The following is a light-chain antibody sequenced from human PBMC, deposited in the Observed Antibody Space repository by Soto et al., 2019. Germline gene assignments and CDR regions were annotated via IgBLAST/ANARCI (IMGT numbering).Light chain of an antibody. Sequence: QAVVTQSPSASASLGASVKLTCTLSSGHSTYTIAWHQQQPEKGPRYLMNLNSDGSHTKGDGIPDRFSGSSSGAERYLTISSLQSEDEAYYFCQTWGTGYVVFGGGTKLTVL. V-gene: IGLV4-69*01. J-gene: IGLJ2*01. CDR3: QTWGTGYVV. CDR1: SGHSTYT. CDR2: LNSDGSH.